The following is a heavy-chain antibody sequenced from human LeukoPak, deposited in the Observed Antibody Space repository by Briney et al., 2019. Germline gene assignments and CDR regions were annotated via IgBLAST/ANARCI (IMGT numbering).Heavy chain of an antibody. J-gene: IGHJ5*02. CDR2: IYPGDSDT. D-gene: IGHD6-19*01. CDR3: ARLKVAGTGKWFDP. V-gene: IGHV5-51*01. CDR1: GNSFTSYW. Sequence: GAALKISCDGAGNSFTSYWIGWGRQMPGKGLEWMGIIYPGDSDTRYSPSFQGQVTISADKSISTAYLQWSSLKASDTAMYYCARLKVAGTGKWFDPWGQGTLVTVSS.